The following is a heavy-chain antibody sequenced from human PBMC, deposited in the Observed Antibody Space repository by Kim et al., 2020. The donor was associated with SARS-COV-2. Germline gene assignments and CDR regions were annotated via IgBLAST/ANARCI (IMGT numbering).Heavy chain of an antibody. J-gene: IGHJ4*02. CDR3: TRHLSGSSWFDY. V-gene: IGHV4-39*01. D-gene: IGHD6-13*01. Sequence: YYNRSLKSRVPLSLETSKNQFSLKLSSGAAADTAVFYCTRHLSGSSWFDYWGQGTLVTVSS.